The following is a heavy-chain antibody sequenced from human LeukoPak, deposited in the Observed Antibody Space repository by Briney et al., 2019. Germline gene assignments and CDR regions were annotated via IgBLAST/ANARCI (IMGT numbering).Heavy chain of an antibody. CDR2: ISGSGGST. V-gene: IGHV3-23*01. CDR3: TKGCFDYFGGSGSLYN. D-gene: IGHD3-16*01. Sequence: PGGSLRLSCAASGFTFSSYAMSWVRQAPGKGLEWVSAISGSGGSTYYADSVKGRFTISRDNSKNTLYLQMNSLRAEDTAVYYWTKGCFDYFGGSGSLYNCGQGALGTDS. J-gene: IGHJ1*01. CDR1: GFTFSSYA.